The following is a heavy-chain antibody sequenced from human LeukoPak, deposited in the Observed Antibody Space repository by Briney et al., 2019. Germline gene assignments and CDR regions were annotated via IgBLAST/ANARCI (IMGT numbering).Heavy chain of an antibody. Sequence: SETLSLTCTVSGGSISSYYWSWIRQPPGKGLEWIGYIYTSGSTNYNPSLKSRVTISVDTSKNQFSLKLSSVTAADRAVYYCPSTPKYCSSPSCHYSYSRDAWAKGPRSPSP. D-gene: IGHD2-2*01. CDR1: GGSISSYY. V-gene: IGHV4-4*09. CDR3: PSTPKYCSSPSCHYSYSRDA. J-gene: IGHJ6*03. CDR2: IYTSGST.